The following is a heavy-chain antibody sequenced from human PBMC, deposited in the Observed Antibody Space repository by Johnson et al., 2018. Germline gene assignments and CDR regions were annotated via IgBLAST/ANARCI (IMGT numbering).Heavy chain of an antibody. J-gene: IGHJ3*02. Sequence: VQLVESGGGLVKPGGSLRLSCAASGFTFSSYSMNWVRQAPGKGLEWVSSISSSSSYIYYADPVKGRFTISRDHAKNSLYLQMNSLKAEDTAVYYCARDDLRDSSGYRAGLDAFDIWGQGTMVTVSS. CDR2: ISSSSSYI. V-gene: IGHV3-21*01. CDR3: ARDDLRDSSGYRAGLDAFDI. D-gene: IGHD3-22*01. CDR1: GFTFSSYS.